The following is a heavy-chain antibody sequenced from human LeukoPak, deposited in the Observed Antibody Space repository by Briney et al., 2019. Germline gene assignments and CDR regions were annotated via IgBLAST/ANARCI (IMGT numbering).Heavy chain of an antibody. CDR1: RFTLSNYW. CDR2: IKQDGSET. V-gene: IGHV3-7*01. CDR3: ARQRGSGCLDY. J-gene: IGHJ4*02. D-gene: IGHD6-19*01. Sequence: GGSLRLSCAASRFTLSNYWMSWVRQAPGKGLEWVANIKQDGSETYYVDSVKGRFTISGDNAKNSPSLQMNSLRAEDTAVYYCARQRGSGCLDYWGQGTLVTVSS.